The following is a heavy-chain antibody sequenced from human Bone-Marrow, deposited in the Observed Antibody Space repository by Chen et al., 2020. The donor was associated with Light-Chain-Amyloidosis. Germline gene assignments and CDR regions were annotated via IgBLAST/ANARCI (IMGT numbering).Heavy chain of an antibody. Sequence: EVQLVESGGGLVQPGGSLRLACTASELTVTNFWMIWVRQAPGKGLEWVANIKQDGSKNYYVDSVKGRFTISRDNAKNSLYLQMNSLRAEDTAVYYCARDRGWWTFDIWGQGTMVTVSS. J-gene: IGHJ3*02. CDR1: ELTVTNFW. CDR2: IKQDGSKN. D-gene: IGHD2-8*02. CDR3: ARDRGWWTFDI. V-gene: IGHV3-7*01.